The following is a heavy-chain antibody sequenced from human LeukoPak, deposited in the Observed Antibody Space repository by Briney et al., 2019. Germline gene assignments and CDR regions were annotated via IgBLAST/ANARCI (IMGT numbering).Heavy chain of an antibody. D-gene: IGHD1-26*01. CDR3: AKGALLPAGHTRYFFDY. J-gene: IGHJ4*02. CDR2: ISGSETST. V-gene: IGHV3-23*01. CDR1: GFPFSTYA. Sequence: SGGSLRLSCAASGFPFSTYAMSWVRQAPGKGLEWVSAISGSETSTYYADSVKGRFTISRDTSKNTLYLQMNSLRAEDTAVYYCAKGALLPAGHTRYFFDYWGQGTLVTVSS.